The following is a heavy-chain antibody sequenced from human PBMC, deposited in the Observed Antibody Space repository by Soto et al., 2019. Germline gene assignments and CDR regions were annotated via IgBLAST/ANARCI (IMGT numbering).Heavy chain of an antibody. Sequence: GGSLRLSCAASGFIFSDYWMHWVRQAPGNGLVWVSRINSDGNSSKYADSVKGRFTISRDNAKRTLFLQMNRLRAEDTGVYYCGTAQYCERSGFWGPASLVNFSS. V-gene: IGHV3-74*01. CDR2: INSDGNSS. CDR3: GTAQYCERSGF. J-gene: IGHJ4*02. CDR1: GFIFSDYW. D-gene: IGHD3-22*01.